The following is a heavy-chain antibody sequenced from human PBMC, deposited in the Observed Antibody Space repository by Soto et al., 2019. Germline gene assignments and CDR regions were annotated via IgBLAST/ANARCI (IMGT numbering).Heavy chain of an antibody. CDR2: ISSSSSTI. CDR1: GFTFSSYA. CDR3: GFFEHRGPYYYYYGMDV. V-gene: IGHV3-48*02. J-gene: IGHJ6*04. Sequence: PGGSLRLSCAASGFTFSSYAMNWVRQAPGKGLEWVSYISSSSSTIYYADSVKGRSTISRDNAKNSLYLQMNSLRDEDTAVYYCGFFEHRGPYYYYYGMDVWGKGTTVTVSS.